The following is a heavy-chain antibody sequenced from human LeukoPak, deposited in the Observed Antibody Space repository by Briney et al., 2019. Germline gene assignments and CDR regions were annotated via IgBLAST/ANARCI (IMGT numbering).Heavy chain of an antibody. CDR2: IYSSGGT. CDR1: GGSISSYY. J-gene: IGHJ4*02. D-gene: IGHD3-22*01. Sequence: SETLSLTCTVSGGSISSYYWSWIRQPAGKALEWIGRIYSSGGTNYNPSLKSRLTMSVATSKTQFSLKLSSVTAADTAVYYCARGRHYYDSSGFVFDYWGQGTLVTVSS. V-gene: IGHV4-4*07. CDR3: ARGRHYYDSSGFVFDY.